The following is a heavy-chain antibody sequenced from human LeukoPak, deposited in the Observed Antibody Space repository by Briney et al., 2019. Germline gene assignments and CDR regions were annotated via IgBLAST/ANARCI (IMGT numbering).Heavy chain of an antibody. CDR1: GYTFDDYG. CDR3: ARVTIFGVVIRYFDY. CDR2: INWNGGSR. V-gene: IGHV3-20*01. J-gene: IGHJ4*02. D-gene: IGHD3-3*01. Sequence: GGSLGLSCAASGYTFDDYGMSWVRQAPAKGLEWVSGINWNGGSRGYAESVKGRFTIYRDNAKNSLYLQMNSLRAEDTALYHCARVTIFGVVIRYFDYWGQGTLVTVSS.